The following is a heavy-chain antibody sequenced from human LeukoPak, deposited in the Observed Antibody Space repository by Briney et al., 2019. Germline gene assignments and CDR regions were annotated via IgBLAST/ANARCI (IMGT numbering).Heavy chain of an antibody. CDR3: ARQRHSSSWGDAFDI. CDR1: GGSVSTYY. CDR2: IYNGGST. J-gene: IGHJ3*02. D-gene: IGHD6-13*01. V-gene: IGHV4-59*08. Sequence: SETLSLTCTVSGGSVSTYYWSWIRQPPGKGLEWIGYIYNGGSTNYNPSLKSRVTISVDTSKNQFSLKLSSVTAADTAVYYCARQRHSSSWGDAFDIWGQGTMVTVSS.